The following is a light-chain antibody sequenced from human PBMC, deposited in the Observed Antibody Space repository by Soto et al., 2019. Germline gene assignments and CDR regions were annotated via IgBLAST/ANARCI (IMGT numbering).Light chain of an antibody. CDR2: WAS. J-gene: IGKJ1*01. CDR1: QSVLYSSNNKNY. CDR3: QRYYRPWT. Sequence: DIVMTQSPDSLAVSLGERATINCKSSQSVLYSSNNKNYLAWYQPKPGQPPKLLIYWASTRESGVPDRFSGSGSGTDFTITSRSLQAEAVAFYYCQRYYRPWTFGQGTKVEIK. V-gene: IGKV4-1*01.